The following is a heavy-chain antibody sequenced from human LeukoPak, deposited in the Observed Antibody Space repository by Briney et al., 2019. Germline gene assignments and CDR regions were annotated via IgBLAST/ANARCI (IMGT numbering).Heavy chain of an antibody. CDR2: ISYDGSNK. Sequence: PGGSLRLSCAASGFTFSSYGMHWVRQAPGKGLEWVAVISYDGSNKYYADSVKGRFTISRDNSKNTLYLQMNSLRAEDTAVYYCAKDLDAYFGSDDAFDIWGQGTMVTVSS. J-gene: IGHJ3*02. V-gene: IGHV3-30*18. CDR1: GFTFSSYG. D-gene: IGHD2/OR15-2a*01. CDR3: AKDLDAYFGSDDAFDI.